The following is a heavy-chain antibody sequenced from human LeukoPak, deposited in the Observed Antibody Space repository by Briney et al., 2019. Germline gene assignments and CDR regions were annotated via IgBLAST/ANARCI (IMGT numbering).Heavy chain of an antibody. V-gene: IGHV4-61*01. J-gene: IGHJ4*02. Sequence: SETLSLTCTVSGGSVSGGSYYWGWIRQPPGKGLEWIGYIYCSGSTNYNPSLKSRVTISVDASKTQFSLKLNSVTAADTAVYYCARGSRELYYFDYWGQGTLVTVSS. CDR2: IYCSGST. CDR1: GGSVSGGSYY. CDR3: ARGSRELYYFDY. D-gene: IGHD1-7*01.